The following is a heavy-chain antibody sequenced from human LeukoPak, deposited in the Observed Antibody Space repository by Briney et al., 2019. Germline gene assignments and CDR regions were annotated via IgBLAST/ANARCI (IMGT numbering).Heavy chain of an antibody. Sequence: GASVKVSCKASGHTFTGYYMHWVRQAPGQGLEWMGWINPNSGGTNYAQKFQGRVTMTRDTSISTAYMELSRLRSDDTAVYYCACSSWFRKWFDPWGQGTLVTVSS. CDR3: ACSSWFRKWFDP. J-gene: IGHJ5*02. CDR1: GHTFTGYY. CDR2: INPNSGGT. V-gene: IGHV1-2*02. D-gene: IGHD6-13*01.